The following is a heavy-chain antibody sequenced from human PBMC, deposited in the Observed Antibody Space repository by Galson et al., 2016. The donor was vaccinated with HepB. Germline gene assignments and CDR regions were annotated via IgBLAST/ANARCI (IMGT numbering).Heavy chain of an antibody. V-gene: IGHV3-64*02. Sequence: SLRLSCAASGFTFSSYAMHWVRQAPGKGLEYVSAISSNGGSTYYADSVKGRFTISRDNSKNTLYLQMGSLRAEDMAVYYYARGTDYEFWSGYMDVWGQGTTVTVSS. CDR1: GFTFSSYA. CDR3: ARGTDYEFWSGYMDV. J-gene: IGHJ6*02. D-gene: IGHD3-3*01. CDR2: ISSNGGST.